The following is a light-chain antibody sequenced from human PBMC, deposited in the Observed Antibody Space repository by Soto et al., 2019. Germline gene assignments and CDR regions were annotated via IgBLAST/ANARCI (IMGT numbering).Light chain of an antibody. Sequence: DLQMTQSPSSLSASVGDRVTITCRASQSVRTYLNWYQQERGKAPKLLIYAASSLPSGVPSRFSASGSGTDFTLTITSLQPEDFATYYCQQSYSTPFTFGPGTKVDIK. CDR1: QSVRTY. V-gene: IGKV1-39*01. CDR3: QQSYSTPFT. CDR2: AAS. J-gene: IGKJ3*01.